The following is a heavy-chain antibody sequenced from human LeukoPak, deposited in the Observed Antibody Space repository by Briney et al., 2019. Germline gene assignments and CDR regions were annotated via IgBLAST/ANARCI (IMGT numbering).Heavy chain of an antibody. CDR3: ARDLTLSSRGNWFDP. J-gene: IGHJ5*02. D-gene: IGHD2-15*01. V-gene: IGHV3-21*01. Sequence: GGSLRLSCAASGFTFSDYSMNWVRQAPGKGLEWVSSTSRNGNYIYYGDSVKGRFTISRDNAQNSLFLQMNNLRVEDTAVYYCARDLTLSSRGNWFDPWGQGTLVTVSS. CDR2: TSRNGNYI. CDR1: GFTFSDYS.